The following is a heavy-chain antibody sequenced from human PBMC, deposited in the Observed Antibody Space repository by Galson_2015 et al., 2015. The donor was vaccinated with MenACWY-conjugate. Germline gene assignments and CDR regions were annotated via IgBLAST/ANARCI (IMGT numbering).Heavy chain of an antibody. V-gene: IGHV3-7*03. Sequence: SLRLSCAASGFTFNNYWMRWVRQAPGKGLEWVANIKQDGSEKYYVDSVRGRFTISRDNAKSSLFLQMNSLRAEDTAVYYCARDLGFYCCHNNYYFPFWGQGTLVTVSS. CDR1: GFTFNNYW. CDR2: IKQDGSEK. CDR3: ARDLGFYCCHNNYYFPF. J-gene: IGHJ4*02. D-gene: IGHD1-20*01.